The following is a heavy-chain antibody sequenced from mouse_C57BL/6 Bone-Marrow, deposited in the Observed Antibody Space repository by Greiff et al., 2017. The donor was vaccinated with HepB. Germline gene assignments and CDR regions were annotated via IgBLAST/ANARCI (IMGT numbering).Heavy chain of an antibody. V-gene: IGHV5-12*01. CDR1: GFTFSDYY. D-gene: IGHD1-1*01. Sequence: EVKLVESGGGLVQPGGSLKLSCAASGFTFSDYYMYWVRQTPEKRLEWVAYISNGGGSTYYPDTVKGRFTISRDNAKNTLYLQMNRLKSEDTAMYYCARHWNYYGSTHWYFDVWGTGTTVTVSS. CDR2: ISNGGGST. CDR3: ARHWNYYGSTHWYFDV. J-gene: IGHJ1*03.